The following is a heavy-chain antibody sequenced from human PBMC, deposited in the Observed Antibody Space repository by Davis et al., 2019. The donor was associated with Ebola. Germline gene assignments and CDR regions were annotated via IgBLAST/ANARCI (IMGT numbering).Heavy chain of an antibody. CDR1: GFTSSSYD. J-gene: IGHJ4*02. CDR3: ASGLDY. Sequence: GESLKISCAASGFTSSSYDMNWVRQAPGKGLEWVSTISKTSVYTYYAESVKGRFTISRDNAKNSLYLQMDGLRVEDTAVYYCASGLDYWGQGSLVTVSS. V-gene: IGHV3-21*01. CDR2: ISKTSVYT.